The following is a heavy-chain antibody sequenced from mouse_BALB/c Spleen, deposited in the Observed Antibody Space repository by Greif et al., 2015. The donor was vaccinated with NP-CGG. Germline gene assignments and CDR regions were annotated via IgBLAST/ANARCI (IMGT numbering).Heavy chain of an antibody. CDR3: ARKGVDNNTWALFAY. CDR1: GYSITSGYS. J-gene: IGHJ3*01. D-gene: IGHD5-1-1*01. Sequence: EVQLQQSGPDLVKPSQSLSLTCTVTGYSITSGYSWHLTRQFPGNKLEWMGYIKYSAFTNYNPSLKSRISITRDTSKNQCFRQLNSVTTEDTGTYYCARKGVDNNTWALFAYWGQGTLVTVSA. CDR2: IKYSAFT. V-gene: IGHV3-1*02.